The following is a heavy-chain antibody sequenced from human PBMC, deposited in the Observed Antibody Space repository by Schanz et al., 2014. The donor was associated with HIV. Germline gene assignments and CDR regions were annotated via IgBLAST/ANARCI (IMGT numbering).Heavy chain of an antibody. V-gene: IGHV3-23*01. J-gene: IGHJ4*02. CDR3: AKWGDGYCYGGSCGGMFDY. CDR2: IGGSGITT. D-gene: IGHD2-15*01. Sequence: VQLLESGGGLVQPGRSLRLSCAASGFTFSTYPMNWVRQAPGGGLDWVSAIGGSGITTYYADSVKGRFTISRDNSKNTLYLQMNSLRDDDTAVYYCAKWGDGYCYGGSCGGMFDYWGQGTLVTVSS. CDR1: GFTFSTYP.